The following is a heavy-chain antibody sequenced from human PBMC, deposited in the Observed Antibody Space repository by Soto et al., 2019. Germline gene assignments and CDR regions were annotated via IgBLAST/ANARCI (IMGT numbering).Heavy chain of an antibody. CDR3: AKNLPRTGRFDY. V-gene: IGHV4-39*01. J-gene: IGHJ4*02. CDR1: GDSITNNNYH. Sequence: SETLSLTCTVSGDSITNNNYHWGWTRQPPGKGLEWIGTVYSNGNTYYNPSLKSRLAISVDTSKNQFSLSLISVTAADTAVYYCAKNLPRTGRFDYWGQGTVVTVSS. CDR2: VYSNGNT.